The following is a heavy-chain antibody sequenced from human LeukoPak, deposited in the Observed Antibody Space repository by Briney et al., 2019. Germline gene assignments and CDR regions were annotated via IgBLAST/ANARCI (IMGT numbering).Heavy chain of an antibody. J-gene: IGHJ5*02. CDR2: IYYSGST. V-gene: IGHV4-59*12. CDR3: AREGWFGEPPSHWFDP. Sequence: SETLSLTCTVSGGSISSYYWNWLRQPPGKGLEWIGYIYYSGSTNYNPSLKSRVTMSVDTSKNQFSLQLNSVTPEDTAVYYCAREGWFGEPPSHWFDPWGQGTLVTVSS. D-gene: IGHD3-10*01. CDR1: GGSISSYY.